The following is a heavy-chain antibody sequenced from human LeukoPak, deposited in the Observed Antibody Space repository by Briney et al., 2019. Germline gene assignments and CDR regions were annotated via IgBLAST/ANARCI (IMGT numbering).Heavy chain of an antibody. CDR1: GFTLTSYD. V-gene: IGHV3-30*02. CDR2: LRSDGKTD. J-gene: IGHJ3*02. D-gene: IGHD3-22*01. CDR3: ARELWASDGTGIYYYGLVDGFEI. Sequence: GGSLRLSCAASGFTLTSYDIHWVRQTPRKGLEWVAFLRSDGKTDNYAVSGKDRFTLSRDNSKNILNLQLNSLRPEYTAVYYCARELWASDGTGIYYYGLVDGFEIWGQGTMVTVSS.